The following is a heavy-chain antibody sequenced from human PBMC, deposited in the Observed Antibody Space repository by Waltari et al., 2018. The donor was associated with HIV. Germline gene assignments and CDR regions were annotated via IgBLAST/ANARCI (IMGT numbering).Heavy chain of an antibody. V-gene: IGHV4-61*01. CDR3: AREGAPYSNYFGGGFDP. Sequence: QVQLQESGPGLVKPSETLSLTCTVSGGSVSSGSYYWSWIRQPPGKGLEWIGYIYYSGSTNYNPSLKSRVTISVDTSKNQFSLKLSSVTAADTAVYYCAREGAPYSNYFGGGFDPWGQGTLVTVSS. D-gene: IGHD4-4*01. J-gene: IGHJ5*02. CDR1: GGSVSSGSYY. CDR2: IYYSGST.